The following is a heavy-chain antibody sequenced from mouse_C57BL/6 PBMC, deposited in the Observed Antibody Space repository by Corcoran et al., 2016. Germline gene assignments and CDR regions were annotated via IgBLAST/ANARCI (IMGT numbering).Heavy chain of an antibody. CDR3: AKSIDYDYGGYFDY. CDR2: IIPGSGST. D-gene: IGHD2-4*01. J-gene: IGHJ2*01. Sequence: QVQLQQSGAELMKPGASVKISCKATGYTFTGYWIEWVKQRPGHGLEWIGEIIPGSGSTNYNEKFKGKATFTAATSSNTAYMQLSSLTTEDSAIYYCAKSIDYDYGGYFDYWGQGTTLTVSS. V-gene: IGHV1-9*01. CDR1: GYTFTGYW.